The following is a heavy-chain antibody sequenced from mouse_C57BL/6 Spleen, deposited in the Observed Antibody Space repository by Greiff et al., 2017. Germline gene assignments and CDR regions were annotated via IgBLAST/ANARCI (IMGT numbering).Heavy chain of an antibody. D-gene: IGHD1-1*01. CDR1: GFTFSSYG. CDR3: ARLTTVVANYAMDY. J-gene: IGHJ4*01. V-gene: IGHV5-6*01. CDR2: ISSGGSYT. Sequence: EVNVVESGGDLVKPGGSLKLSCAASGFTFSSYGMSWVRQTPDKRLEWVATISSGGSYTYYPDSVKGRFTISRDNAKNTLYLQMRSLKSEDTAMYYWARLTTVVANYAMDYWGQGTSVTVSS.